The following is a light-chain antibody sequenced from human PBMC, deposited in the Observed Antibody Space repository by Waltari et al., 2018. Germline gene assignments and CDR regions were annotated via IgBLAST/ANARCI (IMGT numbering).Light chain of an antibody. J-gene: IGLJ3*02. V-gene: IGLV2-14*01. CDR3: SSYTSSSTWV. CDR2: EVT. CDR1: SSDVGVYNY. Sequence: QSALTQPASVSGSPGQSISISCTGTSSDVGVYNYVSWYQQCPGKAPKLVIYEVTNRPVGVSNRFTGSKSCNTASLTISGLQAEDEADYYCSSYTSSSTWVFGGGTKLTVL.